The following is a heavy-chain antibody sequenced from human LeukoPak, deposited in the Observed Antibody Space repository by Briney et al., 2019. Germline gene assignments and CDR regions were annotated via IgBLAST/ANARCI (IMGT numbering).Heavy chain of an antibody. CDR3: ARRDYYDSNWFDP. CDR1: GGSFSGYY. J-gene: IGHJ5*02. V-gene: IGHV4-34*01. Sequence: SETLPLTCAVYGGSFSGYYWSWIRQPPGKGLEWIGEINHSGSTNYNPSLKSRVTISVDTSKNQFSLKLSSVTAADTAVYYCARRDYYDSNWFDPWGQGTLVTVSS. D-gene: IGHD3-22*01. CDR2: INHSGST.